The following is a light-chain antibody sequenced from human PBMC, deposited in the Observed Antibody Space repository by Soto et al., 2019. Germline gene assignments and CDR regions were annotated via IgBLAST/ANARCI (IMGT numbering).Light chain of an antibody. CDR1: LSVSNY. Sequence: EIVLTQSPATLSLSPGERATLSCRASLSVSNYLAWYQQKPGQAPRLLIYDTSNRATGIPPRFSGSGSGTDFTLTISRLEPEDFALYYCQQRSNWPSWTFGQGTKVEIK. J-gene: IGKJ1*01. CDR2: DTS. V-gene: IGKV3-11*01. CDR3: QQRSNWPSWT.